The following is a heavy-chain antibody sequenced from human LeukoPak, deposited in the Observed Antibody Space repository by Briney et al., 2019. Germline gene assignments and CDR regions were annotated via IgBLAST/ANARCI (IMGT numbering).Heavy chain of an antibody. V-gene: IGHV3-30*02. Sequence: QPGGSLRLSCAAPGFTFSIYGMHWVRQAPGKRLEWVAFIRNDGKNKYYGDSVKGRITISRDNSQNTLYLQVNSLRAEDTAVYYCAKDFDGYSYGILDTWGQGTLVTVSS. CDR2: IRNDGKNK. CDR3: AKDFDGYSYGILDT. D-gene: IGHD5-18*01. J-gene: IGHJ5*02. CDR1: GFTFSIYG.